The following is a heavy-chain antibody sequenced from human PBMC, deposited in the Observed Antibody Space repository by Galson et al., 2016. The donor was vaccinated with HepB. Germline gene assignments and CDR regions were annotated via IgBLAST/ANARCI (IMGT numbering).Heavy chain of an antibody. D-gene: IGHD4-17*01. CDR1: GFDFNDSS. Sequence: SLRLSCAASGFDFNDSSMHWVRLSPGKGLEWVAGISFDGRNSYYADSVKGRFIISRDSSKKTVYLQMNSLRSKDTAVYYCARPAAGRTATTTLAWGQGILVTVSS. CDR3: ARPAAGRTATTTLA. J-gene: IGHJ5*02. CDR2: ISFDGRNS. V-gene: IGHV3-30-3*01.